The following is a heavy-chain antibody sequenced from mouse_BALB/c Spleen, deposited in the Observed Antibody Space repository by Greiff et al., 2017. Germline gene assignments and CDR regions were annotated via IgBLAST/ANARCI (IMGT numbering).Heavy chain of an antibody. V-gene: IGHV1S81*02. Sequence: VQLQQSGAELVKPGASVKLSCKASGYTFTSYYMYWVKQRPGQGLEWIGEINPSNGGTNFNEKFKSKATLTVDKSSSTAYMQLSSLTSEDSAVYYCTRLTGTTGAMDYWGQGTSVTVSS. CDR3: TRLTGTTGAMDY. J-gene: IGHJ4*01. D-gene: IGHD4-1*01. CDR2: INPSNGGT. CDR1: GYTFTSYY.